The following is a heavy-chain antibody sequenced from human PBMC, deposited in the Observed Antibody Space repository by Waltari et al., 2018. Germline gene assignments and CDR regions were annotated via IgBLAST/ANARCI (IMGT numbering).Heavy chain of an antibody. Sequence: EVQLVESGGGWIQPGGSLRLPCAAPGFIVTTPYMRGVRQSPGKGLEWVSVIYSGGSTYYADSVKGRFIISRDNSKNTLFLQMNSLRAEDTAVYYCAREKPPSYVMDVWGQGTTVTVSS. CDR2: IYSGGST. V-gene: IGHV3-53*01. CDR1: GFIVTTPY. CDR3: AREKPPSYVMDV. J-gene: IGHJ6*02.